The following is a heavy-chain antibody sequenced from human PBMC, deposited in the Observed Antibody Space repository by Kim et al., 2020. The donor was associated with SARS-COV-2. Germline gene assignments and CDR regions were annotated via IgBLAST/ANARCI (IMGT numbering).Heavy chain of an antibody. CDR3: ARDGDYSSVWRWFDP. CDR1: GGSISSYY. CDR2: IHYSGST. V-gene: IGHV4-59*13. Sequence: SETLSLTCTVSGGSISSYYWSWIRQPPGKGLEWIGYIHYSGSTNYNPSLKSRVTISVDTSKKQFSLKLSSVTAADTAVYYCARDGDYSSVWRWFDPWGQG. J-gene: IGHJ5*02. D-gene: IGHD6-19*01.